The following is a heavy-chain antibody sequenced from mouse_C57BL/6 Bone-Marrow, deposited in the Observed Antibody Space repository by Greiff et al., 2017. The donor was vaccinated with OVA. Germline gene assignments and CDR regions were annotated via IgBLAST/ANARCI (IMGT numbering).Heavy chain of an antibody. CDR2: IRSKSNNYAT. Sequence: GGGLVQPKGSLKLSCAASGFSFNTYAMNWVRQAPGKGLEWVARIRSKSNNYATYYADSVKDRFTISRDDSESMLYLQMNNLKTEDTAMYYCVRHGGTTVVRYFDVWGTGTTVTVSS. D-gene: IGHD1-1*01. CDR3: VRHGGTTVVRYFDV. J-gene: IGHJ1*03. V-gene: IGHV10-1*01. CDR1: GFSFNTYA.